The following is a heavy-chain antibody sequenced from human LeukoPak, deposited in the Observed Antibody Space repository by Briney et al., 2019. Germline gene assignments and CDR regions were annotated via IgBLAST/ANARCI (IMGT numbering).Heavy chain of an antibody. Sequence: SETLSLTCTVSGGSISSYYWSWIRQPPGKGLEWIGEINHSGSTNYNPSLKSRVTISVDTSKNQFSLKLSSVTAADTAVYYCAREDYGGNSVSFDYWGQGTLVTVSS. CDR2: INHSGST. J-gene: IGHJ4*02. CDR3: AREDYGGNSVSFDY. V-gene: IGHV4-34*01. D-gene: IGHD4-23*01. CDR1: GGSISSYY.